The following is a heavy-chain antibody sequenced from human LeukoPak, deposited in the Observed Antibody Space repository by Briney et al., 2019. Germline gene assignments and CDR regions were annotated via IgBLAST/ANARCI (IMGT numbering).Heavy chain of an antibody. CDR3: ARGGPTYCSGGSCYRTYYFDY. D-gene: IGHD2-15*01. CDR2: INHSGST. CDR1: GGSFSGYY. V-gene: IGHV4-34*01. J-gene: IGHJ4*02. Sequence: SETLPLTCAVYGGSFSGYYWSWIRQPPGKGLEWIGEINHSGSTNYNPPLKSRVTISVDTSKNQFSLKLSSVTAADTAVYYCARGGPTYCSGGSCYRTYYFDYWGQGTLVTVSS.